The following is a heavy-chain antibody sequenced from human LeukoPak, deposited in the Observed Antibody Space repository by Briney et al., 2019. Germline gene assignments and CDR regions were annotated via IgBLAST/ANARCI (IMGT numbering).Heavy chain of an antibody. CDR2: INSDGSST. V-gene: IGHV3-74*01. CDR3: AKDVGYSSGWYGEYFQH. J-gene: IGHJ1*01. D-gene: IGHD6-19*01. Sequence: GGSLRLSCAASGFTFSSYWMHWVRQAPGKGLVWVSRINSDGSSTSYADSVKGRFTISRDNSKNTLYLQMNSLRAEDTAVYYCAKDVGYSSGWYGEYFQHWGQGTLVTVSS. CDR1: GFTFSSYW.